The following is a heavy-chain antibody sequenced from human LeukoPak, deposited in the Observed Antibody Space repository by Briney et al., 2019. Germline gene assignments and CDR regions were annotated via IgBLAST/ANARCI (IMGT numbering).Heavy chain of an antibody. D-gene: IGHD6-25*01. CDR3: ARGGWIAAGGGGGYFDY. J-gene: IGHJ4*02. CDR2: ISYDGSNK. V-gene: IGHV3-30*04. CDR1: GFTFSSYA. Sequence: GGSLRLSCSASGFTFSSYAMHWVRQAPGKGLEWVAVISYDGSNKYYADSVKGRFTISRDNSKNTLYLQMNSLRAEDTAVYYWARGGWIAAGGGGGYFDYWGQGTLVTVSS.